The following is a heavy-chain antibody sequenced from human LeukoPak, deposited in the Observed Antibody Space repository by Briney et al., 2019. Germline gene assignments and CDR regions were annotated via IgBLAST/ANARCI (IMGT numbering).Heavy chain of an antibody. Sequence: GGSLRLSCAASGFSFSSFGMHWVRQAPDKGLEWVALIGHDGSNEFEAESVKGRFSISRDNSMNMVYLQMSSLRVDDTAVYYCARGAKELDSWGQGTLVTVS. CDR3: ARGAKELDS. J-gene: IGHJ4*02. CDR1: GFSFSSFG. CDR2: IGHDGSNE. D-gene: IGHD4/OR15-4a*01. V-gene: IGHV3-33*03.